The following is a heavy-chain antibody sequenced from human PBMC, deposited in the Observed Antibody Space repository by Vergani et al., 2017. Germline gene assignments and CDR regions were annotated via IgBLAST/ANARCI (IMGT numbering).Heavy chain of an antibody. D-gene: IGHD3-22*01. CDR1: GFTFSSYA. CDR3: ARGYWYFDL. Sequence: QVLLVESGGGVVQPGSSLRLSCAASGFTFSSYAMHWVRQAPGKGLEWVAVIYSGGSTYYADSVKGRFTISRDNSKNTLYLQMNSLRAEDTAVYYCARGYWYFDLWGRGTLVTVSS. J-gene: IGHJ2*01. V-gene: IGHV3-NL1*01. CDR2: IYSGGST.